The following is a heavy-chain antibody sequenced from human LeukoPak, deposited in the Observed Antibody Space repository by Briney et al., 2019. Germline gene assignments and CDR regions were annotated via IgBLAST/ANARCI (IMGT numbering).Heavy chain of an antibody. J-gene: IGHJ3*02. CDR1: GFTFSSYA. CDR3: AKPRVSSSGYYRPDAFDI. Sequence: GGSLRLSCAASGFTFSSYAMSWVRQAPGKGLEWVSVISGSGGSTHYADSVKGRFTISRDNSKNTLYLQMNSLRAEDTAVYYCAKPRVSSSGYYRPDAFDIWGQGTMVTVSS. D-gene: IGHD3-22*01. V-gene: IGHV3-23*01. CDR2: ISGSGGST.